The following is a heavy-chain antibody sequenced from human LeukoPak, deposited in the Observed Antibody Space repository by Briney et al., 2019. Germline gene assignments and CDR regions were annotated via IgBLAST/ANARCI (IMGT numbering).Heavy chain of an antibody. J-gene: IGHJ4*02. Sequence: SETLSLTCTVSGGSISSYYWSWIRQPPGKGQEWIGYIYYSGSTNYNPSLKSRVTISVDTSKNQFSLKLSSVTAADTAVYYCARVYYDFWSGYYTEEYYFDYWGQGTLVTVSS. V-gene: IGHV4-59*01. CDR2: IYYSGST. CDR1: GGSISSYY. D-gene: IGHD3-3*01. CDR3: ARVYYDFWSGYYTEEYYFDY.